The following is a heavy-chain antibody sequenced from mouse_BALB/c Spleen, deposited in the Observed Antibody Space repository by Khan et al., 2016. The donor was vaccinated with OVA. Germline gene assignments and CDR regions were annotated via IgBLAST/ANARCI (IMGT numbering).Heavy chain of an antibody. CDR2: IWGDGST. V-gene: IGHV2-6-7*01. J-gene: IGHJ4*01. Sequence: VQLQESGPGLVAPSQSLSITCTVSGFSLTGYGVNWVRQPPGKGLEWLGMIWGDGSTDYNSALKSRLSISKDNSKSQVFFKMNSLQTDDTTMYYCARAYYGNDREAMDYWGQGTSVTVSS. D-gene: IGHD2-9*01. CDR3: ARAYYGNDREAMDY. CDR1: GFSLTGYG.